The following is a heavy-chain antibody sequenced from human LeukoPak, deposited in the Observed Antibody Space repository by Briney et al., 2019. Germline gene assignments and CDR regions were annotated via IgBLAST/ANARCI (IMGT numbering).Heavy chain of an antibody. CDR3: ARDVTVTTRRDLDY. Sequence: GGSLRLSCAASGFTFSSYGMSWVRQAPGKGLEWVSAISGSGGSTYCADSVKGRFTISRGNAKNTLYLQMNSLRAEDTAVYYCARDVTVTTRRDLDYWGQGTLVTVSS. CDR1: GFTFSSYG. V-gene: IGHV3-23*01. CDR2: ISGSGGST. D-gene: IGHD4-17*01. J-gene: IGHJ4*02.